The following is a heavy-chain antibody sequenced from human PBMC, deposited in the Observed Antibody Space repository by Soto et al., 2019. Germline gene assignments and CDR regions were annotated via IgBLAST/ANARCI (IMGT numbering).Heavy chain of an antibody. D-gene: IGHD2-15*01. J-gene: IGHJ6*02. CDR2: IIPILGIA. CDR1: GGTFSSYT. Sequence: QVQLVQSGAEVKKLGSSVKVSCKASGGTFSSYTISWVRQAPGQGLEWMGRIIPILGIANYAQKFQGRVTITADKSTSTAYMERSSLRSEDTAVYYCARDDKLVGSYYGMDVWGQGTTVTVSS. V-gene: IGHV1-69*08. CDR3: ARDDKLVGSYYGMDV.